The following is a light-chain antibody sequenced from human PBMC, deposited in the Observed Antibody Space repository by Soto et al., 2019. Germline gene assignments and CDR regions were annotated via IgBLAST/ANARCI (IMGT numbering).Light chain of an antibody. J-gene: IGLJ2*01. V-gene: IGLV1-40*01. CDR1: STNIGSYYG. CDR3: QTYDSRLSASS. Sequence: QSVLTQPPSVSGAPGPKVTISCVGSSTNIGSYYGVHWYQQLPGAAPKLLIYDNSNRPSGVADRFSGSKSGTSASLAITGLQTDDEADYFCQTYDSRLSASSFGGGTKLTVL. CDR2: DNS.